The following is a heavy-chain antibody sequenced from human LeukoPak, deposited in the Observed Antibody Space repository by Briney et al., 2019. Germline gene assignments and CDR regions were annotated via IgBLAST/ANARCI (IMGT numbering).Heavy chain of an antibody. J-gene: IGHJ4*02. Sequence: GGSLRLSCAAAGFTFSSYAMSWVRQAPVKGLEWVSAISGSGGSTYYADSVKGRFTISRDNSKNTLYLQLNSLRADDTAVYYCAKEIYYFDSSGLDYWGQGTLVTVSS. V-gene: IGHV3-23*01. CDR1: GFTFSSYA. D-gene: IGHD3-22*01. CDR3: AKEIYYFDSSGLDY. CDR2: ISGSGGST.